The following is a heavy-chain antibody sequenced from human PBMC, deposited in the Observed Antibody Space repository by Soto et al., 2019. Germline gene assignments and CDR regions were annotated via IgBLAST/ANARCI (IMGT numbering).Heavy chain of an antibody. D-gene: IGHD3-10*01. CDR3: ASGAILYGSGSYWTQFDP. V-gene: IGHV1-69*13. Sequence: SVKVSCKASGGTFSSYAISWVRQAPGQGLEWMGGIIPIFGTANYAQKFQGRVTITADESTSTAYMELSSLRSEDTAVYYCASGAILYGSGSYWTQFDPWGQGALVTVSS. CDR1: GGTFSSYA. J-gene: IGHJ5*02. CDR2: IIPIFGTA.